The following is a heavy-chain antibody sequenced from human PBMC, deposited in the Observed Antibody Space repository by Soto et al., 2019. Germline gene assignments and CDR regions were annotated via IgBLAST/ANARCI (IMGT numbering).Heavy chain of an antibody. CDR3: ARTEYGGNYYSDA. D-gene: IGHD1-7*01. CDR2: IYSGGDT. Sequence: EVQLVESGGGLVQPGGSLRLSCAASGVTVSTNYMTWVRQAPGKGLEWVSVIYSGGDTYYADSVKGRFTISRDSSKNTLYLQMNSLSAADTAVYFCARTEYGGNYYSDAWGQGTLVTLSS. J-gene: IGHJ4*02. CDR1: GVTVSTNY. V-gene: IGHV3-66*01.